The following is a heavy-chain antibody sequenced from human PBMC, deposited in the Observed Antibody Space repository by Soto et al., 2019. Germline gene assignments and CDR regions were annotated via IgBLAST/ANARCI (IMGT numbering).Heavy chain of an antibody. D-gene: IGHD4-17*01. CDR2: ISSSSTI. CDR3: ARDRNSTTVNYMDV. J-gene: IGHJ6*03. V-gene: IGHV3-48*01. CDR1: GFTFSSYS. Sequence: PGGSLRLSCAASGFTFSSYSMNWVRQAPGKGLEWVSYISSSSTIYYADSVKGRFTISRDNAKNSLYLQMNSLRAEDTAVYYWARDRNSTTVNYMDVWGKGTTVTVSS.